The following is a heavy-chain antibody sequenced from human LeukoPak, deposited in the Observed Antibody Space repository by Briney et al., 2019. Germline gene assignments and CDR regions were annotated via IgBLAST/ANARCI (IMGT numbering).Heavy chain of an antibody. Sequence: GPRDGGELVGWFSTISGSGGTTEYSAPLKGRLTVSRDNSKNTLYLQVNSLRAEDTAGYYCANAIFGSSCYYYDYWGQGTLVTVSS. CDR3: ANAIFGSSCYYYDY. CDR2: ISGSGGTT. V-gene: IGHV3-23*01. D-gene: IGHD3-10*01. J-gene: IGHJ4*02.